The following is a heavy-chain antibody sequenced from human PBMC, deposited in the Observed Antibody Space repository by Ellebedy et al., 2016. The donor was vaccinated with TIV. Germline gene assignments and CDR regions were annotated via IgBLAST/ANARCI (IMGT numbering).Heavy chain of an antibody. V-gene: IGHV5-51*01. D-gene: IGHD7-27*01. Sequence: GESLKISCMGSGYNFTNYGIGWVRQMPGKGLEWMGIIYPGDSDTRYSPSFEGQVTISADKSISTAYLQWSSLKASDTAMYYCARPKTGDVYYHGMDVWGQGNTVTVSS. CDR3: ARPKTGDVYYHGMDV. CDR1: GYNFTNYG. CDR2: IYPGDSDT. J-gene: IGHJ6*02.